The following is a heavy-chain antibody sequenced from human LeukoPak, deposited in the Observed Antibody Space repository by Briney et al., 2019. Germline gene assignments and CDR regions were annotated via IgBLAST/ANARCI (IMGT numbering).Heavy chain of an antibody. D-gene: IGHD3-16*02. V-gene: IGHV4-61*02. CDR3: AGSWRGGGVIKY. Sequence: LSLTCTVSGASISSGSSYWGWLRRPAGKGLEWIGRVNASRITNYNTSLNTRVAISVDTSKNQFSLKLTSVTAADTAGYYCAGSWRGGGVIKYWGQGTLVTVSS. J-gene: IGHJ4*02. CDR1: GASISSGSSY. CDR2: VNASRIT.